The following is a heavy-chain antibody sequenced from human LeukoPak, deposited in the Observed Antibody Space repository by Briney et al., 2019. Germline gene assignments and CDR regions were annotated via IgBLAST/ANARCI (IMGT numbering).Heavy chain of an antibody. V-gene: IGHV1-8*01. CDR3: ARVGYDILTGWPWRFDP. CDR1: GYTFTSYD. Sequence: ASVKVSCKASGYTFTSYDINWVRQATGQGLEWMGWMNPNSGNTGYAQKFQGRVTMTRNTSISTAYMELSSLRSEDTAVYYCARVGYDILTGWPWRFDPWGQGTLVTVSS. J-gene: IGHJ5*02. CDR2: MNPNSGNT. D-gene: IGHD3-9*01.